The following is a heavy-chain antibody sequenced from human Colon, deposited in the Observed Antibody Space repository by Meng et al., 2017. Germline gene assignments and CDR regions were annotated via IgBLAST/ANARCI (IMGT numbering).Heavy chain of an antibody. CDR3: ARTPFGGAVGTIGNWFDP. D-gene: IGHD3-16*01. V-gene: IGHV1-18*01. J-gene: IGHJ5*02. CDR2: VSVYTT. Sequence: QVQLVQAGAEVKKPGASVKVSCKASGYTFGSSGISWVRQAPGQGLEWMGWVSVYTTNYARKFQDRVAMTTDTSTSTAYMELRSLRSDDTAVYYCARTPFGGAVGTIGNWFDPWGQGTLVIVSS. CDR1: GYTFGSSG.